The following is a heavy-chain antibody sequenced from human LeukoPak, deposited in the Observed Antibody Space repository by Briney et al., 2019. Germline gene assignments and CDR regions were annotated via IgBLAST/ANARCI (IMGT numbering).Heavy chain of an antibody. Sequence: GGSLRLSCAASGFTFSSYAMSWVRQAPGKGLEWVSAISGSGSTIYYADSVKGRFTISRDNAKNSLYLQMNSLRAEDTAVYYCARDTLGEGEDANYAVYYFDYWGQGTVVTVSS. CDR3: ARDTLGEGEDANYAVYYFDY. V-gene: IGHV3-48*04. J-gene: IGHJ4*02. CDR1: GFTFSSYA. CDR2: ISGSGSTI. D-gene: IGHD4/OR15-4a*01.